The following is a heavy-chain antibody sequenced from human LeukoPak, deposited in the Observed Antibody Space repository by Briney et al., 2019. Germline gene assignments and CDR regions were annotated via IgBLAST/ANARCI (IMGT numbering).Heavy chain of an antibody. CDR2: IITTGST. J-gene: IGHJ2*01. Sequence: SETLSLTCTVSGGSISTYYWSWIRQPAGKGLEWIGRIITTGSTNYNPSLKSRVPTSLDTPMNQFVLILRSVTAADTAVYYCARAPQHYYACSGSSTYFDLWGRGALVAVSS. CDR1: GGSISTYY. CDR3: ARAPQHYYACSGSSTYFDL. D-gene: IGHD3-22*01. V-gene: IGHV4-4*07.